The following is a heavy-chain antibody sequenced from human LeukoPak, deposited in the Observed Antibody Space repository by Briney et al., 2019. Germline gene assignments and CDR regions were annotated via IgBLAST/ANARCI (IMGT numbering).Heavy chain of an antibody. CDR3: ARESPRDAFDI. J-gene: IGHJ3*02. V-gene: IGHV4-59*11. Sequence: SETLSLTCTVSGGSISSHYWSWIRQPPGKGLEWIGYIYYSGSTDYNPSLKSRVTISVDTSKNQFSLKLSSVTAADTAVYYCARESPRDAFDIWGQGTMVTVSS. CDR1: GGSISSHY. CDR2: IYYSGST.